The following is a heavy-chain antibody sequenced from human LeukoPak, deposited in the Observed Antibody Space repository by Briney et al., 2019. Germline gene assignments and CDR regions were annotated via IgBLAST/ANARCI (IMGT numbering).Heavy chain of an antibody. CDR3: ARVSEVAVAGTFDYYGMDV. D-gene: IGHD6-19*01. Sequence: PGGSLRLSCAASGFTFSSYGMHWVRQAPGKGLEWVAVIWYDGSNKYYADSVKGRFTISRDNSKNTLYLQMNSLRAEDTAVYYCARVSEVAVAGTFDYYGMDVWGQGTTVTVSS. CDR1: GFTFSSYG. J-gene: IGHJ6*02. V-gene: IGHV3-33*01. CDR2: IWYDGSNK.